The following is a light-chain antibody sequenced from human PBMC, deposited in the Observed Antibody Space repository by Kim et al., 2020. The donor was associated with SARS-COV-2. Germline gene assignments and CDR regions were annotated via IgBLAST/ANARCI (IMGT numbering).Light chain of an antibody. Sequence: QSVLTQPPSASGTPGQTVTITCSGGISNVGRNTVNWLQQFPGTAPKLLTYNNFQRASGVPARFSASKSGTSASLASSGLQSDDEADYRCAAWDDSLTGYVFGTGTKVTVL. CDR2: NNF. V-gene: IGLV1-44*01. J-gene: IGLJ1*01. CDR3: AAWDDSLTGYV. CDR1: ISNVGRNT.